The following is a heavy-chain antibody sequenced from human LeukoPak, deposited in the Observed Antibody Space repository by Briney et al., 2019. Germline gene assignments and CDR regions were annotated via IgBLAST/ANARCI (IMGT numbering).Heavy chain of an antibody. V-gene: IGHV3-23*01. CDR1: GFTFSSYA. CDR2: ISGSGGST. D-gene: IGHD3-3*01. J-gene: IGHJ2*01. CDR3: AKDLGTVWSGSRWYFDL. Sequence: GGSLRLSCAASGFTFSSYAMSWVRQAPGKGLEWVSAISGSGGSTYYADSVKGRFTISRDNSKNTLYLQMNSLRAEDTAVYYCAKDLGTVWSGSRWYFDLWGRGTLVTVSS.